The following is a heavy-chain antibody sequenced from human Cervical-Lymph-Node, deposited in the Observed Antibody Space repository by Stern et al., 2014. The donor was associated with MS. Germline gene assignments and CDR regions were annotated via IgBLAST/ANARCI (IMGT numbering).Heavy chain of an antibody. Sequence: VQLVQSGAEVKKPGSSVKVSCKASGGTFSSYAISWVRQAPGQGLEWMGGIIPIFGTANYAQKFQGRVTIPADESTSTAYMELSSLRSEDTAVYYCARAKYSSSWGNLDAFDIWGQGTMVTVSS. CDR2: IIPIFGTA. V-gene: IGHV1-69*01. CDR3: ARAKYSSSWGNLDAFDI. J-gene: IGHJ3*02. D-gene: IGHD6-13*01. CDR1: GGTFSSYA.